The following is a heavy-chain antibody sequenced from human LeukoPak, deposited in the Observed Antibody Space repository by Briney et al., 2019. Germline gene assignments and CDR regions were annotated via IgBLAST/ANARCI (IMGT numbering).Heavy chain of an antibody. V-gene: IGHV3-66*01. J-gene: IGHJ3*01. Sequence: PGGSLRLSCAASGFTVSSHYMNWVRQAPGKGLQWVSILYSDGTTYYADSVKGRFTISRDNSRSTLYLQMNSLRAEDTAVYFCARVAYYRVTADQITDAFDVWGRGTAVSVS. CDR2: LYSDGTT. CDR1: GFTVSSHY. D-gene: IGHD2-21*02. CDR3: ARVAYYRVTADQITDAFDV.